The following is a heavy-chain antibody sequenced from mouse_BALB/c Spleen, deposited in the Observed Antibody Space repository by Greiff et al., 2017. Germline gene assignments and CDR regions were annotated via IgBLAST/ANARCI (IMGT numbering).Heavy chain of an antibody. J-gene: IGHJ4*01. CDR2: IRNKANGYST. Sequence: EVQLVESGGGLVQPGGSLRLSCATSGFTFTDYYMSWVRQPPGKALEWLGFIRNKANGYSTEYSASVKGRFTISRDNSQRILYLQMNTLRAEDSATYYCARDITYAMDYWGQGTSVTVSS. D-gene: IGHD1-3*01. V-gene: IGHV7-3*02. CDR3: ARDITYAMDY. CDR1: GFTFTDYY.